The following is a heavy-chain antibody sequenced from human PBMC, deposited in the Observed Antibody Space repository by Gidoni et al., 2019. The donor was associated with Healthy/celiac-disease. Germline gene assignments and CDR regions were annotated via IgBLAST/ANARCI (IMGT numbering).Heavy chain of an antibody. CDR1: GFTFSSYG. CDR2: ISYDGSNK. V-gene: IGHV3-30*18. Sequence: QVQLVESGGGVVQPGRSLRLSCAASGFTFSSYGMHWVRQAPGKGLEWVAVISYDGSNKYYADSVKGRFTISRDNSKNTLYLQMNSLRAEDTAVYYCAKGEGDSSSPEGYFDYWGQGTLVTVSS. D-gene: IGHD6-13*01. CDR3: AKGEGDSSSPEGYFDY. J-gene: IGHJ4*02.